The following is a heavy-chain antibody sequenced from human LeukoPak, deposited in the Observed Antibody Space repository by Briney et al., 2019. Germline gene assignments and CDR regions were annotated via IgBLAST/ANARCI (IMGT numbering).Heavy chain of an antibody. CDR1: GFTFSSYG. Sequence: PGRSLRLFCAASGFTFSSYGMHWVRQAPGKGLEWVAVIWYGGSNKYYADSVKGRFTISRDNSKNTLYLQMNSLRAEDTAVYYCAKGGYGYSSSSPAPLDYWGQGTLVTVSS. CDR2: IWYGGSNK. CDR3: AKGGYGYSSSSPAPLDY. D-gene: IGHD6-6*01. V-gene: IGHV3-30*18. J-gene: IGHJ4*02.